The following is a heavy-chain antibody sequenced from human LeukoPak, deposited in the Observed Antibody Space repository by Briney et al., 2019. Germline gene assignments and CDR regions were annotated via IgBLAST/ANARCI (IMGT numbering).Heavy chain of an antibody. CDR1: GFTFSSSA. CDR3: AEGTAAGN. J-gene: IGHJ4*02. D-gene: IGHD6-13*01. CDR2: ISGSGRDT. V-gene: IGHV3-23*01. Sequence: GGSLRLSCAASGFTFSSSAMSWVRQAPGRGLEWVSLISGSGRDTYYADSVKGRFTISRDNSKNTLYLQMNSLRAEDTAIYYCAEGTAAGNWGQGTLVTVSS.